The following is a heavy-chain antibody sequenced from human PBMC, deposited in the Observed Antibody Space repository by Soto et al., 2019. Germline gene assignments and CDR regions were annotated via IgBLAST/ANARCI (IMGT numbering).Heavy chain of an antibody. J-gene: IGHJ6*02. D-gene: IGHD1-26*01. CDR2: ISSSSSYI. V-gene: IGHV3-21*01. CDR3: ARDRRGSYWARYYYGMDV. Sequence: GGSLRLSCAASGFTFSIYSMNWVRQAPGKGLEWVSSISSSSSYIYYADSVKGRFTISRDNAKNSLYLQMNSLRAEDTAVYYCARDRRGSYWARYYYGMDVWGQGTTVTVSS. CDR1: GFTFSIYS.